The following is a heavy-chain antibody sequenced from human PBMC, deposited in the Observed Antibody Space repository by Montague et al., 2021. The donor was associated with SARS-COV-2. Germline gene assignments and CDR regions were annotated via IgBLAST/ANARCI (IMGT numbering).Heavy chain of an antibody. CDR1: GFTFSSYG. Sequence: SLRLSCAASGFTFSSYGMHWVRQAPGKGLEWVAVIWYDGSNKYYADSVKGRFTISKDNSKNTLYLQMNSLRAEDTAVYYCAREGSGYSSGWYGYYYYGMDVWGQGTTVTVSS. CDR2: IWYDGSNK. V-gene: IGHV3-33*01. J-gene: IGHJ6*02. D-gene: IGHD6-19*01. CDR3: AREGSGYSSGWYGYYYYGMDV.